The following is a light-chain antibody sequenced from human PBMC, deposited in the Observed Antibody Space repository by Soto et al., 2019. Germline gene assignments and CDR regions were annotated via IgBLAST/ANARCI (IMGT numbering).Light chain of an antibody. CDR1: QCVSSSY. J-gene: IGKJ4*01. CDR3: QQPSNWPPPT. V-gene: IGKV3D-20*02. Sequence: EIVLTQSPATLSLSPGERATLSCRASQCVSSSYLAWYQQKPGQAPRLLIYGASSRATGIPDRCSSSGSGSNFTDTSGRLEPEDFALYYCQQPSNWPPPTFVGGTKVAIK. CDR2: GAS.